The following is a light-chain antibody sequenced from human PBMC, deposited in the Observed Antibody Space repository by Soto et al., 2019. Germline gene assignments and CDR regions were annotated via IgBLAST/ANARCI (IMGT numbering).Light chain of an antibody. CDR3: LQYSSSPPVT. Sequence: EIVLTQSPGTLSLSPGERATLSCRASQSVSSSLLAWYQQKPGHAPRLLIYATSDRATGIPDRFSGSGSETDFTLTISTLEPEDFAVYYCLQYSSSPPVTFGGGTKVEIK. CDR2: ATS. CDR1: QSVSSSL. J-gene: IGKJ4*01. V-gene: IGKV3-20*01.